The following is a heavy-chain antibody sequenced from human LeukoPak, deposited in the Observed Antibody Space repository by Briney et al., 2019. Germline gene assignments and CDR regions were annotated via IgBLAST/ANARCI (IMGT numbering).Heavy chain of an antibody. CDR1: GGSISSSSYY. D-gene: IGHD2-15*01. Sequence: SETLSLTCTVSGGSISSSSYYWGWTRQPPGKGLEWIGSIYYSGSTYYNPSLKSRVTISVDTSKNQFSLKLSSVTAADTAVYYCARFIVVVEAATPADYWGQGTLVTVSS. V-gene: IGHV4-39*07. J-gene: IGHJ4*02. CDR2: IYYSGST. CDR3: ARFIVVVEAATPADY.